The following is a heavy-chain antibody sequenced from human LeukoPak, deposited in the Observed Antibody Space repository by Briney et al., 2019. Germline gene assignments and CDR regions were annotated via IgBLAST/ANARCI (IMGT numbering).Heavy chain of an antibody. D-gene: IGHD1-1*01. CDR3: ARAYNWNDGFDY. CDR2: IYYSGGT. J-gene: IGHJ4*02. V-gene: IGHV4-59*01. CDR1: GGSISSYY. Sequence: SETLSLTCTVSGGSISSYYWSWIRQPPGKGLEWIGYIYYSGGTNYNPSLKSRVTISVDTSKNQFSLKLSSVTAADTAVYYCARAYNWNDGFDYWGQGTLVTVSS.